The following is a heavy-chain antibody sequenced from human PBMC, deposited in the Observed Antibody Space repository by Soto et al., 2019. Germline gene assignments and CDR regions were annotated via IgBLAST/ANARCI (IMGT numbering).Heavy chain of an antibody. D-gene: IGHD3-16*02. CDR2: IYYSGST. Sequence: PSETLSLTCTVSGGSIGSTIYYWGWIRQPPGKGLEWIGSIYYSGSTYFNPPLKSRVTISVDTSKSQFSLRLTSVTAADTAVYYCARHLSTYDYIWGSYRPYYFDYWGQGTLVTVSS. J-gene: IGHJ4*02. V-gene: IGHV4-39*01. CDR3: ARHLSTYDYIWGSYRPYYFDY. CDR1: GGSIGSTIYY.